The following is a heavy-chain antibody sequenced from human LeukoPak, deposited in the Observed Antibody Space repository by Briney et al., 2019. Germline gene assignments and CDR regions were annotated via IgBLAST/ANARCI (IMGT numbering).Heavy chain of an antibody. CDR1: GGTFSSYA. CDR3: ALWWLRRFDH. D-gene: IGHD5-12*01. Sequence: ASVKVTCKASGGTFSSYAISWVRQAPGQGLEWMGGIIPIFGTANYAQKFQGRVTITADESTSTAYMELSSLRSEDTAVYYCALWWLRRFDHWGQGTLVTVSS. J-gene: IGHJ5*02. CDR2: IIPIFGTA. V-gene: IGHV1-69*13.